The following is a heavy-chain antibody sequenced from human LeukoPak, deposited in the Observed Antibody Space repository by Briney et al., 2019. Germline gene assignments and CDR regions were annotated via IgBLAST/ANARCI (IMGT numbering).Heavy chain of an antibody. CDR1: GFTFSSYA. CDR3: ARAAYCSSTSCYSYYYGMDV. Sequence: GGSLRLSCAASGFTFSSYAMSWVRQAPGKGLEWVANIKQDGSEKYYVDSVKGRFTISRDNAKNSLYLQMNSLRAEDTAVYYCARAAYCSSTSCYSYYYGMDVWGQGTTVTVSS. J-gene: IGHJ6*02. CDR2: IKQDGSEK. D-gene: IGHD2-2*02. V-gene: IGHV3-7*01.